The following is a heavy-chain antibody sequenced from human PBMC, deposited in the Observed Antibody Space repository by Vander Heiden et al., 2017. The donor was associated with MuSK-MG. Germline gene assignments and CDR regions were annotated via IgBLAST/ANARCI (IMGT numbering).Heavy chain of an antibody. CDR2: INAGNGNT. D-gene: IGHD3-22*01. CDR3: ARGEYYYDSSGYNFDY. Sequence: YAMHWVRQAPGQRLEWMGWINAGNGNTKYSQKFQGRVTITRDTSASTAYMELSSLRSEDTAVYYCARGEYYYDSSGYNFDYWGQGTLVTVSS. V-gene: IGHV1-3*01. J-gene: IGHJ4*02. CDR1: YA.